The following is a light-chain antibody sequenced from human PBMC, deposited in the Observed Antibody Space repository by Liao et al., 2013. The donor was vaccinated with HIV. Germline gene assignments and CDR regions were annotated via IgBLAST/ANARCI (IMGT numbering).Light chain of an antibody. CDR2: YDT. CDR3: QVWDTSSDHHVV. V-gene: IGLV3-21*01. Sequence: SYELTQPPSVSVAPGKTARMTCGGDDIGGKSVHWYQQQPGQAPVLVITYDTERPSGIPERFSGSNSGNTATLTISRVEAGDEADYYCQVWDTSSDHHVVFGGGTKLTVL. J-gene: IGLJ2*01. CDR1: DIGGKS.